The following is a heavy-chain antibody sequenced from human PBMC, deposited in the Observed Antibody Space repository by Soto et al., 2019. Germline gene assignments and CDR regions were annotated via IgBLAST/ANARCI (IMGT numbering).Heavy chain of an antibody. CDR2: IDWDDDK. CDR1: GFSLSTSGMR. J-gene: IGHJ4*02. CDR3: AHSIAAAGPFDY. V-gene: IGHV2-70*04. D-gene: IGHD6-13*01. Sequence: SGPTLVNPTQTLTLTCTFSGFSLSTSGMRVSWIRQPPGKALEWLARIDWDDDKFYSTSLKTRLTISKDTPKNQVVLTMTNMDPVDTAAYYCAHSIAAAGPFDYWGKGTLVTVSS.